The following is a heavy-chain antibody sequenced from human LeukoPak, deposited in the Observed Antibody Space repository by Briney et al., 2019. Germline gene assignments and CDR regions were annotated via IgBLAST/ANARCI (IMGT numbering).Heavy chain of an antibody. Sequence: SETLSLTCTVSGRSINGYYWRWIRQPAGRGLEWIGCVDNSESINYNPSLKSRVTMSIGTSKNQCYLRLNSVTAADTAVYYCARDRSSRYTRDWFDPWSQGALVTVSS. V-gene: IGHV4-4*07. D-gene: IGHD2-2*01. CDR3: ARDRSSRYTRDWFDP. CDR2: VDNSESI. J-gene: IGHJ5*02. CDR1: GRSINGYY.